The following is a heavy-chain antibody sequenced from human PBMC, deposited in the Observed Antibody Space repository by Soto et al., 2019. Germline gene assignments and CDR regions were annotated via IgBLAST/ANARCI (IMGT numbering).Heavy chain of an antibody. D-gene: IGHD3-22*01. CDR3: ARVGGGYYYDSSGYYPFDY. J-gene: IGHJ4*02. CDR2: ISAYNGNT. V-gene: IGHV1-18*01. CDR1: GYTFTSYG. Sequence: QVPLVQSGAEVKKPGASVKVSCKASGYTFTSYGISWVRQAPGQGLEWMGWISAYNGNTNYAQKLQGRVTMTTDTSTSTAYMELRSLRSDDTAVYYCARVGGGYYYDSSGYYPFDYWGQGTLVTVSS.